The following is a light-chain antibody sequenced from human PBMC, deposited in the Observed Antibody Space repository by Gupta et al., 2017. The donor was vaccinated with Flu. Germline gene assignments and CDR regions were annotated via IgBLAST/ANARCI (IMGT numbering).Light chain of an antibody. CDR3: QHEDYFPLT. Sequence: EIVLTQSPGTLSLSPGESATLSCRASQSINSAYLAWYQQKPGQAPRLLIQGATSRGTGIPDRFSGSGSGTDFTLTIARLEPEDFAVYFCQHEDYFPLTFGHGTKVEIK. CDR1: QSINSAY. J-gene: IGKJ3*01. V-gene: IGKV3-20*01. CDR2: GAT.